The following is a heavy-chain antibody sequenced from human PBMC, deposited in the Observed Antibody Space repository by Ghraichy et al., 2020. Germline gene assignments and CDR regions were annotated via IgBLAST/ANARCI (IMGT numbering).Heavy chain of an antibody. D-gene: IGHD5-18*01. CDR1: GFTFSSYS. V-gene: IGHV3-48*02. Sequence: GESLNISCAASGFTFSSYSMNWVRQAPGKGLEWVSYISSSSSTIYYADSVKGRFTISRDNAKNSLYLQMNSLRDEDTAVYYCARDGRGYSYGWRYWGQGTLVTVSS. CDR2: ISSSSSTI. J-gene: IGHJ4*02. CDR3: ARDGRGYSYGWRY.